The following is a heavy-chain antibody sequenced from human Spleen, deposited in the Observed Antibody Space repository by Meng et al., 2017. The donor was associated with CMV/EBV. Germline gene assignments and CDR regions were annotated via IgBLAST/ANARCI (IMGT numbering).Heavy chain of an antibody. CDR2: ISGDNGDT. D-gene: IGHD3-16*02. J-gene: IGHJ3*02. CDR3: AKNYDYVWGSNRDAFDM. CDR1: GYTVTTYG. Sequence: QVQLVQSGAELKKPGASVRVSCKAVGYTVTTYGINWVRQAPGKGLEWMGWISGDNGDTNYAQKFQGRVTMTTDTSATTASMELRSLRSDDTAVYYCAKNYDYVWGSNRDAFDMWGQGTMVTVSS. V-gene: IGHV1-18*01.